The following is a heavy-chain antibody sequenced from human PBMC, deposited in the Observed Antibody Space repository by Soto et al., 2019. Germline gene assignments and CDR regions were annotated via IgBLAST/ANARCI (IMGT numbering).Heavy chain of an antibody. CDR3: AKVTTIAAVGTGGFDY. V-gene: IGHV3-30*18. D-gene: IGHD6-13*01. CDR2: ISYDGSNK. Sequence: GGSLRLSCAASGFTFSSYGMHWVRQAPGKGLEWVAVISYDGSNKYYADSVKGRFTISRDNSKNTLYLQMNSLRAEDTAVYYCAKVTTIAAVGTGGFDYWGQGTLVTVSS. J-gene: IGHJ4*02. CDR1: GFTFSSYG.